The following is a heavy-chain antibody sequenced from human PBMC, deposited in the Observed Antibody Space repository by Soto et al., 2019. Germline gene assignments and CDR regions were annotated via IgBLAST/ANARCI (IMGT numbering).Heavy chain of an antibody. D-gene: IGHD3-10*01. J-gene: IGHJ4*02. V-gene: IGHV4-30-2*01. CDR2: IYHSGST. CDR3: ARAPRGNYGYPSYFDY. CDR1: GGSISSGGYS. Sequence: PSETLSLTCAVSGGSISSGGYSWSWIRQPPGKGLEWIGYIYHSGSTYYNPTLKSRLIISVDTSKNQFSLKLSSVTAADTAVYYCARAPRGNYGYPSYFDYWGQGTLVTVSS.